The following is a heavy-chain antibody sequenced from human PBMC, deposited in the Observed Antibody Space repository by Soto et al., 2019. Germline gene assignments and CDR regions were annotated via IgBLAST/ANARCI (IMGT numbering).Heavy chain of an antibody. V-gene: IGHV3-23*01. CDR3: AKVPTSPPSWFDP. CDR2: ISGSGSST. J-gene: IGHJ5*02. CDR1: GFSFSDYI. Sequence: GGSLRLSCAASGFSFSDYIMTWVRQAPGKGLEWVSCISGSGSSTYYAESVKGRFTISRDNAKNSLYLQMNSLRAEDTAVYYCAKVPTSPPSWFDPWGQGTLVTVSS.